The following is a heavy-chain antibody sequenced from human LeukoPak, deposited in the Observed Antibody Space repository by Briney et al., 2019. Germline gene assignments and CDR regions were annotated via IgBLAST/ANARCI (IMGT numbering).Heavy chain of an antibody. J-gene: IGHJ4*02. CDR2: IYYSGST. CDR3: ARDAASSGSYFPNYFGY. CDR1: GGSISSSSYY. D-gene: IGHD1-26*01. V-gene: IGHV4-39*07. Sequence: PSETLSLTCTVSGGSISSSSYYWGWIRQPPGKGLEWIGSIYYSGSTYYNPSLKSRVTISVDTSKNQFSLKLSSVTAADTAVYYCARDAASSGSYFPNYFGYWGQGTLVTVSS.